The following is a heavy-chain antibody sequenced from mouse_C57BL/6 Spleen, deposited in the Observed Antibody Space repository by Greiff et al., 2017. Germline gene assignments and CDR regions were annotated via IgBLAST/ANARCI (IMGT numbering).Heavy chain of an antibody. V-gene: IGHV1-52*01. CDR2: IDPSDSET. Sequence: QVQLQQPGAELVRPGSSVKLSCKASGYTFTSYWMHWVKQRPIQGLEWIGNIDPSDSETHYNQKFKDKATLTVDKSSSTAYMQLSSLTSEDSAVYYCARSLYDYDRSAMDYWGQGTSVTVSS. CDR1: GYTFTSYW. J-gene: IGHJ4*01. D-gene: IGHD2-4*01. CDR3: ARSLYDYDRSAMDY.